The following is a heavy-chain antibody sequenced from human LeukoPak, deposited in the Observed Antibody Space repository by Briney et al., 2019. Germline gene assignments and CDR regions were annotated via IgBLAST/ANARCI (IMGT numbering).Heavy chain of an antibody. V-gene: IGHV1-69*04. Sequence: SVTVSFKASVGTFSSYAISWVRQAPGQGLEWMGRIIPILGIANYAQKFQGRVTITADKSTSTAYMELSSLRSEDTAVYYCAISETYGDYGDNWFDPWGQGTLVTVSS. CDR3: AISETYGDYGDNWFDP. CDR2: IIPILGIA. CDR1: VGTFSSYA. J-gene: IGHJ5*02. D-gene: IGHD4-17*01.